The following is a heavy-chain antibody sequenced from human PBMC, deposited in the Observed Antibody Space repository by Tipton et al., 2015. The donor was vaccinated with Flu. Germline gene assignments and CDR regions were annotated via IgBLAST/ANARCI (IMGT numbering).Heavy chain of an antibody. Sequence: GLVKPSETLSLTCAVYGGSFSGYYWSWNRQPPGKGLEWIGEINHRGRTNYNPSLKSRVTISVDTSKNQFSLKLSSVTAADTAVYYCASQYSSSWYAAFDIWGQGTIVTVSS. J-gene: IGHJ3*02. CDR1: GGSFSGYY. CDR2: INHRGRT. V-gene: IGHV4-34*01. CDR3: ASQYSSSWYAAFDI. D-gene: IGHD6-13*01.